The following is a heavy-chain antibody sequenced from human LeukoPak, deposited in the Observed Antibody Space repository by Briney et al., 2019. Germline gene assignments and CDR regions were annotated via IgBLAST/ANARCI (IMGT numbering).Heavy chain of an antibody. CDR2: VNPVSGST. CDR1: GFTFGSYY. Sequence: ASVKVSCKASGFTFGSYYMHWVRQAPGQGPEWMGTVNPVSGSTTYAQKFQGRVTMTRDMSTSTVYMEVSSLNSEDTAVYYCARDVFFRGYTTDYWGQGTLITVSS. V-gene: IGHV1-46*01. CDR3: ARDVFFRGYTTDY. J-gene: IGHJ4*02. D-gene: IGHD1-1*01.